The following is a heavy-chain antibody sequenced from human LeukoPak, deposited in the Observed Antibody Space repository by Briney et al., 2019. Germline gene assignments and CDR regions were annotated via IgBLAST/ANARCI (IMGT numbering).Heavy chain of an antibody. D-gene: IGHD3-9*01. CDR3: AVGSREDWHEGAFDY. V-gene: IGHV1-8*03. CDR1: GGTFSSYA. Sequence: ASVKVSCKASGGTFSSYAISWVRQATGQGLEWMGWMNPKTGNTGSAQKLQGRVTITGNTSITTAYMELNSLTSEDTAVYYCAVGSREDWHEGAFDYWGQGTLVTVSS. CDR2: MNPKTGNT. J-gene: IGHJ4*02.